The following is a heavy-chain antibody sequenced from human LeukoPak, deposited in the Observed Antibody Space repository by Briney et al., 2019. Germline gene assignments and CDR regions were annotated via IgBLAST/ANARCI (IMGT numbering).Heavy chain of an antibody. CDR3: ASAYCGGDCSKWYFDY. CDR1: GYTFTSYG. Sequence: ASVKVSCKASGYTFTSYGISWVRQAPGQGLEWMGWINAYNGNTNYAQKLQGRVTMTTDTSTSTAYMELRSLRSDDTAVYYCASAYCGGDCSKWYFDYWGQGTLVTVSS. CDR2: INAYNGNT. V-gene: IGHV1-18*01. D-gene: IGHD2-21*01. J-gene: IGHJ4*02.